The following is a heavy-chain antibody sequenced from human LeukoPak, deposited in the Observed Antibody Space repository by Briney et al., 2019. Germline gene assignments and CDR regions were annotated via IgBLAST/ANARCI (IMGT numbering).Heavy chain of an antibody. Sequence: SETLSLTCAVYGGSFSGYYWSWIRQPPGKGLEWTGEINHSGSTNYNPSLKSRVTISVDTSKNQFSLKLSSVTAADTAVYYCARSRGVRGNFDYWGQGTLVTVSS. CDR1: GGSFSGYY. CDR2: INHSGST. CDR3: ARSRGVRGNFDY. J-gene: IGHJ4*02. V-gene: IGHV4-34*01. D-gene: IGHD2-2*01.